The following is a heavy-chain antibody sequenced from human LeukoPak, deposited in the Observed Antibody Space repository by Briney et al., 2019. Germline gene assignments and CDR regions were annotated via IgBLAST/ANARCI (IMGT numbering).Heavy chain of an antibody. CDR1: GYTFTSYY. CDR3: ARDRPVGYCSSTSCTRGINRFDP. Sequence: ASVKVSCKASGYTFTSYYMHWVRQAPGQGLEWMGIINPSGGSTSYAQKFQGRVTMTRDTSTSTVYMGLSSLRSEDTAVYYCARDRPVGYCSSTSCTRGINRFDPWGQGTLVTVSS. V-gene: IGHV1-46*01. D-gene: IGHD2-2*01. J-gene: IGHJ5*02. CDR2: INPSGGST.